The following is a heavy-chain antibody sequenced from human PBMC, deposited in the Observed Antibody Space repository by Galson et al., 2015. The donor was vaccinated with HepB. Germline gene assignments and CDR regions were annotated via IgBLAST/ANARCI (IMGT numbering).Heavy chain of an antibody. Sequence: SVKVSCKASGGTFSSYAISWVRQAPGQGLEWMGRIIPILGIANYAQKFQGRVTITADKSTSTAYMELSSLRSEDTAVYYCARTPTPHYDFWSGIYYYYMDVWGKGTTVTVSS. D-gene: IGHD3-3*01. J-gene: IGHJ6*03. CDR1: GGTFSSYA. CDR3: ARTPTPHYDFWSGIYYYYMDV. CDR2: IIPILGIA. V-gene: IGHV1-69*04.